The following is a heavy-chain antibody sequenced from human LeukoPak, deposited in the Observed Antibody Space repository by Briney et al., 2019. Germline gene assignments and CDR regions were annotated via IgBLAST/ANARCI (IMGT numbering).Heavy chain of an antibody. CDR3: ARGGGYEPSDY. Sequence: SETLSLTCTVSGGSISSYYWSWIRQPPGKGLEWIGYIYYSGSTNYNPSLKSRVTISVDTSKNQFSLKLSSVTAADTVVYYCARGGGYEPSDYWGQGTLVTVSS. J-gene: IGHJ4*02. CDR2: IYYSGST. D-gene: IGHD5-12*01. V-gene: IGHV4-59*01. CDR1: GGSISSYY.